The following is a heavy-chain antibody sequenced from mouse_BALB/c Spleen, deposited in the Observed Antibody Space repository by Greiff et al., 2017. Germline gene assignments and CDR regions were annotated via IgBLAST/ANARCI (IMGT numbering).Heavy chain of an antibody. CDR1: GFSLTSYG. CDR3: ARGGYGNYPYAMDY. Sequence: VKLVESGPGLVAPSQSLSITCTVSGFSLTSYGVHWVRQPPGKGLEWLGVIWAGGSTNYNSALMSRLSISKDNSKSQVFLKMNSLQTDDTAMYYCARGGYGNYPYAMDYWGQGTSVTVSS. D-gene: IGHD2-1*01. V-gene: IGHV2-9*02. J-gene: IGHJ4*01. CDR2: IWAGGST.